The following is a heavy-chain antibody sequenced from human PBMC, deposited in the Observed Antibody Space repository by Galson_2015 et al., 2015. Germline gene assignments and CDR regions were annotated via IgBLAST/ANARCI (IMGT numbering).Heavy chain of an antibody. CDR3: ATGGNIVGANYWYFDL. J-gene: IGHJ2*01. CDR2: FGPEDGET. D-gene: IGHD1-26*01. CDR1: GYTLTELS. Sequence: SVKVSCKVSGYTLTELSMHWVRQAPGKGLERMGGFGPEDGETIYAQKFQGRVTMTEDTSTDTAYMELSSLRSEDTAVYYCATGGNIVGANYWYFDLWGRGTLVTVSS. V-gene: IGHV1-24*01.